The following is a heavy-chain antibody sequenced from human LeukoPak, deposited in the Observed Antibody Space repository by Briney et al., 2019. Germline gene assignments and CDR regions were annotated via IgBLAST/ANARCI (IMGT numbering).Heavy chain of an antibody. J-gene: IGHJ5*02. CDR1: GGSISSNY. CDR2: VFYTGSS. CDR3: ANGHDFAFDP. Sequence: SESLSLTCTVSGGSISSNYGSWIPQPPGKGLEWIGHVFYTGSSLYHPSLKSLVTISLDRSNTHFSLRLTSVSAADTAIYFCANGHDFAFDPWGPGTLVIVSS. V-gene: IGHV4-59*01. D-gene: IGHD3-3*01.